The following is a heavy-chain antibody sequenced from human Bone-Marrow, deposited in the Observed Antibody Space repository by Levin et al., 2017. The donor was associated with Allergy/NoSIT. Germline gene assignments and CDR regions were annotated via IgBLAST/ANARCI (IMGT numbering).Heavy chain of an antibody. J-gene: IGHJ4*02. V-gene: IGHV4-38-2*02. CDR2: IYQTGSG. D-gene: IGHD1-1*01. CDR1: NYSITYGYY. Sequence: ASETLSLTCSVSNYSITYGYYWGWIRQPPGKELEWIGSIYQTGSGFYNPSLKSRVSMSVDTSKNQFSLNVRSMTAADTAIYYCARVLATVGTLFDYWGQGTVVTVSS. CDR3: ARVLATVGTLFDY.